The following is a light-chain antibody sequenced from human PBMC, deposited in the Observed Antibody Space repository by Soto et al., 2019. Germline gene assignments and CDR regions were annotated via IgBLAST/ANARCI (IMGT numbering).Light chain of an antibody. CDR3: ATWDDSLNARGV. CDR2: NSN. J-gene: IGLJ3*02. CDR1: RSNIGNNA. V-gene: IGLV1-44*01. Sequence: QSVLTQTPSASGTPGQTVTISCSGSRSNIGNNAVSWYQQFPGTAPKLLIYNSNQRPAGVPDRFSGSKSGTSASLAISGLQSEDEADDYCATWDDSLNARGVFGGGTQVTVL.